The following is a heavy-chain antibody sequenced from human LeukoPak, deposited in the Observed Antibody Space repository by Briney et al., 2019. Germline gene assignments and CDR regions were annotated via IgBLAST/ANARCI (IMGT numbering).Heavy chain of an antibody. V-gene: IGHV4-38-2*02. CDR3: ARANYYDSSGYSRGAFDI. J-gene: IGHJ3*02. CDR1: GYSISSGFY. D-gene: IGHD3-22*01. Sequence: SETLSLTCSVSGYSISSGFYWGWIRQPPGKGLEWIGSIFHSGSTYYTPSLKSRVTISVGTSKNQFSLKLSSVTAADTAVYYCARANYYDSSGYSRGAFDIWGQGTMVTVSS. CDR2: IFHSGST.